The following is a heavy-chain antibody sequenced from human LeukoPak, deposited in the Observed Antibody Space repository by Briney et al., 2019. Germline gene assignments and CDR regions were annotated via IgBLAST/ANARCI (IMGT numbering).Heavy chain of an antibody. Sequence: GGSLRLSRAASGFTFSSYWMSWVRQAPGKGLEWVANIKQDGSEKYYVDSVKGRFTISRDNAKNSLYLQMNSLRAEDTAVYYCARGYSNGWSTYFDYWGQGTLVTVSS. D-gene: IGHD6-19*01. V-gene: IGHV3-7*01. CDR1: GFTFSSYW. CDR2: IKQDGSEK. J-gene: IGHJ4*02. CDR3: ARGYSNGWSTYFDY.